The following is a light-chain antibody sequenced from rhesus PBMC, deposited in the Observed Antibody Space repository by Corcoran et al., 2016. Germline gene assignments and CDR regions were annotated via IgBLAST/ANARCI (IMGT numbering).Light chain of an antibody. CDR2: DAS. Sequence: EILLTQSPATLSLSPGERATLSCRASQSVSRSLAWYRQKPAQPPRLLIYDASKRATGIPDRFSGSGSGTDFTLTISSLEPEEFAVYYCHQYSNWWTFGQGTKVEIK. CDR3: HQYSNWWT. V-gene: IGKV3-42*03. CDR1: QSVSRS. J-gene: IGKJ1*01.